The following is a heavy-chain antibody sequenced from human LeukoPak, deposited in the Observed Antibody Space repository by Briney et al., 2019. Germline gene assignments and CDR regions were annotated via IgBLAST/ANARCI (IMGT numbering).Heavy chain of an antibody. V-gene: IGHV3-7*01. Sequence: GGSLRLSCAASGFTFSSYWMSWVRQAPGKGREGVANIKQDGSEKYYVDSVKGRFTISRDNAKNSLYLQMNSLRAEDTAVYYCARDGKVLRYFDWLSGPSGLDLWGRGTLVTVSS. J-gene: IGHJ2*01. CDR3: ARDGKVLRYFDWLSGPSGLDL. D-gene: IGHD3-9*01. CDR1: GFTFSSYW. CDR2: IKQDGSEK.